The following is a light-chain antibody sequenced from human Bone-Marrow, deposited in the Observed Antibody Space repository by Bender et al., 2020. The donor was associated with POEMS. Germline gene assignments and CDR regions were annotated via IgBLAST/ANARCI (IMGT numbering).Light chain of an antibody. CDR3: TSHAGRGIFDVV. CDR1: SSDVGGYNY. V-gene: IGLV2-8*01. Sequence: QSALTQPASVSGSPGQSITISCTGTSSDVGGYNYVSWYQQHPGKAPKLLIYEVNKRPFGVPYRFSGSKSGNTASLTVSELQADDEADYYCTSHAGRGIFDVVFGGGTKLTVL. J-gene: IGLJ2*01. CDR2: EVN.